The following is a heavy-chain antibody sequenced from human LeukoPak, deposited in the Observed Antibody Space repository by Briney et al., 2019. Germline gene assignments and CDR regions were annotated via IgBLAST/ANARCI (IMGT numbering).Heavy chain of an antibody. D-gene: IGHD1-26*01. J-gene: IGHJ5*02. CDR1: GFTFNSYN. V-gene: IGHV3-23*01. Sequence: TGGSLRPSCVASGFTFNSYNINWVRQAPGKGLEWVATISGSGGRTFHADSVKGRFTISRDNSMNTLFLQMNSLRVDDTAVYYCARDLLPLGGTLGNWFDPWGQGTLVTVSS. CDR2: ISGSGGRT. CDR3: ARDLLPLGGTLGNWFDP.